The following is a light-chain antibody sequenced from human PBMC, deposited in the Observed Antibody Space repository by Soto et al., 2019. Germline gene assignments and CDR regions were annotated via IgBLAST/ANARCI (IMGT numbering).Light chain of an antibody. V-gene: IGKV1-39*01. CDR2: AAS. CDR3: QQSCTTPVR. CDR1: QSISSY. Sequence: DIQMTQSPSSLSASVGDRVTITCRASQSISSYLNWYQQKPGKAPKLLIYAASTLQTGISSRFSGSGSWTDFTLTISSLQPEDFATYYCQQSCTTPVRFGQGTKLEIK. J-gene: IGKJ2*03.